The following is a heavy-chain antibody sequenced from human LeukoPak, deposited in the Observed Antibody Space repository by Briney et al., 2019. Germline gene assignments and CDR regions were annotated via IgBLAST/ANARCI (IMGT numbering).Heavy chain of an antibody. D-gene: IGHD3-22*01. Sequence: ISSNLGITYYAISVKVRFTISRYNSKNTLYLQMNSLRAEDTAVYYCARDMSFSIGSTFHYWGQGTLVTVSS. V-gene: IGHV3-64*01. CDR2: ISSNLGIT. CDR3: ARDMSFSIGSTFHY. J-gene: IGHJ4*02.